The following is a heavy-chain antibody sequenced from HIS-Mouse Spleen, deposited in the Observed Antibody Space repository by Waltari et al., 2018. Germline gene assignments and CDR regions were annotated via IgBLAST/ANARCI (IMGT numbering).Heavy chain of an antibody. D-gene: IGHD6-13*01. Sequence: EVQLVESGGGLVQPGGSLRLSCAASGFTFSGYWMHWVRQAPGKGLVWVSRSNRDGSSTSYADSVKGRFTISRDNAKNTLYLQMNSLSAEDTAVYYCARDGGSQQLAYWGQGTLVTVSS. V-gene: IGHV3-74*01. CDR2: SNRDGSST. CDR1: GFTFSGYW. CDR3: ARDGGSQQLAY. J-gene: IGHJ4*02.